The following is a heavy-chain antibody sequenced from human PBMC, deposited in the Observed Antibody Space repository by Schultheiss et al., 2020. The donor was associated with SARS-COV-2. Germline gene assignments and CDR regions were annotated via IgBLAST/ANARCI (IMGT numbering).Heavy chain of an antibody. V-gene: IGHV3-30*14. CDR1: GFTFSRNA. CDR3: ARGRESGCGP. D-gene: IGHD3-10*01. Sequence: GGSLRLSCAASGFTFSRNAMSWVRQAPGKGLEWVAVISYDGSNKYYADSVKGRFTISRDNSKNTLYLQMNSLRAEDTAVYYCARGRESGCGPWGQGTLVTVSS. CDR2: ISYDGSNK. J-gene: IGHJ5*02.